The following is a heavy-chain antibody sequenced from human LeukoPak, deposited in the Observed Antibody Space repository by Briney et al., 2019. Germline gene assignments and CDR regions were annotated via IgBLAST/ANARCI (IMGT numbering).Heavy chain of an antibody. CDR3: ARGNYGDYVFDY. D-gene: IGHD4-17*01. J-gene: IGHJ4*02. V-gene: IGHV4-59*01. CDR1: GGSISSYY. CDR2: IYYSGST. Sequence: TSETLSLTCTVSGGSISSYYWSWIRQPPGKGLEWIGYIYYSGSTNYNPSLKSRVTISVGTSKNQFSLKLSSVTAADTAVYYCARGNYGDYVFDYWGQGTLVTVSS.